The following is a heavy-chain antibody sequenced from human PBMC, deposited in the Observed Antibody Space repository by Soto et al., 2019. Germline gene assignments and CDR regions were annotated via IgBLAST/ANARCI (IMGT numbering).Heavy chain of an antibody. V-gene: IGHV4-38-2*02. CDR2: IYHSGST. CDR3: ARDRSGFGELPFDY. CDR1: GYSISSGYY. Sequence: KPSETLSLTCAVSGYSISSGYYWGWIRQPPGKGLEWIGSIYHSGSTYYNPSLKSRVTISVDTSKNQFSLKLSSVTAADTAVYYCARDRSGFGELPFDYWGQGTLVTVSS. D-gene: IGHD3-10*01. J-gene: IGHJ4*02.